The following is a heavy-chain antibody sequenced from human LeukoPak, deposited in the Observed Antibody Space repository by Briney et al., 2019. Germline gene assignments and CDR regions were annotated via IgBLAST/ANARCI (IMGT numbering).Heavy chain of an antibody. Sequence: GGSLRLSCAASGFTFSSYSMNWVRQAPGKGLEWVSSISSSSSYIYYADSVKGRFTISRGNSKNTLYLQMNSLRAEDTAVYYCAKVCEGRCFDYWGQGTLVTVSS. D-gene: IGHD3-10*02. CDR1: GFTFSSYS. CDR3: AKVCEGRCFDY. CDR2: ISSSSSYI. V-gene: IGHV3-21*04. J-gene: IGHJ4*02.